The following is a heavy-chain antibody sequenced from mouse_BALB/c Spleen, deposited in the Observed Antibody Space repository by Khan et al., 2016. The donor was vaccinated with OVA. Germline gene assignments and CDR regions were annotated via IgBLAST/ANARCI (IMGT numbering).Heavy chain of an antibody. CDR1: GFSLTTYG. CDR2: IWGDGST. Sequence: VELVESGPGLVAPSQSLSITCTVSGFSLTTYGVSWIRQPLGKGLEWLGVIWGDGSTNYHSALISRLSISKDNSKSKVFLGLNRLQTEDTATYYCAKLMIYSFDYWGQGTTLTVSS. D-gene: IGHD2-3*01. CDR3: AKLMIYSFDY. V-gene: IGHV2-3*01. J-gene: IGHJ2*01.